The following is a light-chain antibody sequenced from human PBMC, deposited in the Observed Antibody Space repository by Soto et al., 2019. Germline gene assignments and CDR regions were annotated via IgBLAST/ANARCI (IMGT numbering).Light chain of an antibody. CDR3: ATWDGSLPGEV. V-gene: IGLV1-51*01. CDR1: SSNIGNNY. Sequence: QSVLTQSPSVSAAPGQKVTISCSGSSSNIGNNYVSWYQQLPGTAPKLLIYDNNKRSSGIPDRFSGSKSGTSGTLDITGLQTGDEADYYCATWDGSLPGEVFGGGTKVTVL. J-gene: IGLJ2*01. CDR2: DNN.